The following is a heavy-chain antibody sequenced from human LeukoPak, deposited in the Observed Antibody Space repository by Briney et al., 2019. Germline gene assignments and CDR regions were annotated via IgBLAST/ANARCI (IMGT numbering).Heavy chain of an antibody. D-gene: IGHD3-10*01. CDR1: GGSISNYY. V-gene: IGHV4-4*07. Sequence: SETLSLTCTVSGGSISNYYWGWIRQPPGKGLEWIGRIYTSGSTNYDPSLKSRVTMSVDTSKNQFSLKLSSVTAADTAVYYCARLSITHAYDIWGQGTMVTVSS. CDR3: ARLSITHAYDI. J-gene: IGHJ3*02. CDR2: IYTSGST.